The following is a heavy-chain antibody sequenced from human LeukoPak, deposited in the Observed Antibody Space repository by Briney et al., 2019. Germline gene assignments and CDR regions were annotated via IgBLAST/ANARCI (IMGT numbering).Heavy chain of an antibody. J-gene: IGHJ4*02. V-gene: IGHV5-51*01. Sequence: GESLKISCRGSGYTFTNYWIGWVRQMPGKGVEWMGIIYPGESAARYSPSFQGQVTISVDQSISTTYLQWSSLKASDTAIYYCARPGQRTDNAGWNHFDYWGQGTLVTVSS. CDR2: IYPGESAA. CDR1: GYTFTNYW. D-gene: IGHD1-1*01. CDR3: ARPGQRTDNAGWNHFDY.